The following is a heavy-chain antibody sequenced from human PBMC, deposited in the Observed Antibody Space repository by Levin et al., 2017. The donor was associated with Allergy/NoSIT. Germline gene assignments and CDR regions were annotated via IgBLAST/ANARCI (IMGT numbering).Heavy chain of an antibody. D-gene: IGHD1-20*01. J-gene: IGHJ6*03. CDR1: GYSISSGYY. Sequence: SETLSLTCAVSGYSISSGYYWGWIRQSPGRGLEWIGSIFHSGTTYYNPSLKSRVAVSVDTSKNQFSLKLSSVTAADTAVYYCVSSWYNWNSHYYYYYMDAWGKGTTVTVSS. CDR3: VSSWYNWNSHYYYYYMDA. V-gene: IGHV4-38-2*01. CDR2: IFHSGTT.